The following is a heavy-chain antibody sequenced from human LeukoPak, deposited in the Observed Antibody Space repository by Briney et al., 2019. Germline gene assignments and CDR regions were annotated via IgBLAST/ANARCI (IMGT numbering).Heavy chain of an antibody. J-gene: IGHJ3*02. D-gene: IGHD6-13*01. CDR1: GFTFDDYA. V-gene: IGHV3-9*01. CDR3: AKDMRPGSSWYFDAFDI. CDR2: ISWNSGST. Sequence: GGSLRLSSAASGFTFDDYAMHWVPQAPGKGLEWVSGISWNSGSTGYADSVKGRFTISRDNAKNSLYLQMNSLRAEDTALYYCAKDMRPGSSWYFDAFDIWGQGTMVTVSS.